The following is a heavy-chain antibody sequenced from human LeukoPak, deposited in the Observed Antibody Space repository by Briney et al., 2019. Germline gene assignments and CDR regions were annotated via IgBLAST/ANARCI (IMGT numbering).Heavy chain of an antibody. J-gene: IGHJ5*02. CDR1: GDSFSGYY. V-gene: IGHV4-34*01. CDR2: IKDSGST. CDR3: ATSRITVFGVVKRWFDP. Sequence: SETLSLTCAVSGDSFSGYYYRGLRRPPAKGGEWLMEIKDSGSTNYNPSLKSPVTISVDTSKNQFSLKLSSVTAADTAVYYCATSRITVFGVVKRWFDPWGQGTLVTVSS. D-gene: IGHD3-3*01.